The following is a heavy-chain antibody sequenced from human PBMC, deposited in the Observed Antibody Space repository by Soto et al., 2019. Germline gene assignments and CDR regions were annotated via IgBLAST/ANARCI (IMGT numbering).Heavy chain of an antibody. V-gene: IGHV3-43D*04. CDR1: GFTFDDYA. D-gene: IGHD2-15*01. Sequence: GGSLRLSCAASGFTFDDYAMHWVRQAPGKGLEWVSLISWDGGSTYYADSVKGRFTISRDNSKSSLYLQMNSLRAEDTALYYCAKDIGGGRGNYYYYGMDVWGQGTTVTVSS. CDR2: ISWDGGST. CDR3: AKDIGGGRGNYYYYGMDV. J-gene: IGHJ6*02.